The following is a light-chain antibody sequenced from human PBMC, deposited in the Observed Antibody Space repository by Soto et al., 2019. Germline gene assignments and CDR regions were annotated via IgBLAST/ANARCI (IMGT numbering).Light chain of an antibody. CDR1: QSLSRSS. CDR2: GAS. Sequence: EIVLTQSPGTLSLSPGDRATLSCRASQSLSRSSLAWYQQKPGRAPRLLIYGASSRATGIPDRFSGSGSGTDFTLTINRVEPEDFAVYFCQQYAGSPRTFGQGTKVDIK. J-gene: IGKJ1*01. V-gene: IGKV3-20*01. CDR3: QQYAGSPRT.